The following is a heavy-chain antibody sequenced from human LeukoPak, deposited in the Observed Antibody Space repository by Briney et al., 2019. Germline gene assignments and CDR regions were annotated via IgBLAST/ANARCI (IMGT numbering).Heavy chain of an antibody. D-gene: IGHD2-15*01. CDR3: AKGVDYCSGGSCPADY. J-gene: IGHJ4*02. CDR2: ISYDGNNK. Sequence: GGSLRLSCAASGFTFSNYGIHGFRQAPGKGLEGVAVISYDGNNKYYADSVKGRFTISRDNSKNTLFLQMNSLRAEDTAVYYCAKGVDYCSGGSCPADYWGPGTLVTVSS. CDR1: GFTFSNYG. V-gene: IGHV3-30*18.